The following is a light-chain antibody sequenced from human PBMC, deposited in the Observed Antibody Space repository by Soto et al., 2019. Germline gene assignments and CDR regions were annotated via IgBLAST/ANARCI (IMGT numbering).Light chain of an antibody. CDR3: SSYTSSSTLYV. CDR1: SSDVGGYNF. Sequence: QSALTQPASVSGSPGQSLTISCTGTSSDVGGYNFVSWYQQHPGKAPKFMIYEVSNRPSGVSNRFSGSKSGNTASLTISGLQAEDEADYYCSSYTSSSTLYVFGTGTKVTVL. J-gene: IGLJ1*01. V-gene: IGLV2-14*01. CDR2: EVS.